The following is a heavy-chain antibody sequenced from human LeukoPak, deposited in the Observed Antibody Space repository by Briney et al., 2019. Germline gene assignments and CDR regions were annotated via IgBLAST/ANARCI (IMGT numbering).Heavy chain of an antibody. CDR2: IYYSGST. CDR1: GGSISSYY. J-gene: IGHJ4*02. D-gene: IGHD2-2*01. Sequence: SETLSLTCTVSGGSISSYYWSWIRQPPGKGLEWIGYIYYSGSTNYNPSLKSRVTISVDTSKNQFSLKLSSVTAADTAVYYCARQSPLYCSSTSCYGSFDYWGQGTLVTVSS. V-gene: IGHV4-59*08. CDR3: ARQSPLYCSSTSCYGSFDY.